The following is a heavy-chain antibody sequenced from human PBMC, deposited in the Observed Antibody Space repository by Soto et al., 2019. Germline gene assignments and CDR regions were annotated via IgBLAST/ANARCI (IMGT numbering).Heavy chain of an antibody. J-gene: IGHJ5*02. CDR1: GGSISSYY. CDR3: ARVLFGRGNWFDP. V-gene: IGHV4-59*01. Sequence: QVQLQESGPGLVKPSETLSLTCTVSGGSISSYYWSWIRQPPGKGLEWIGYIYDSGSTNYNPSLKSRGTISVDTSKTQFSLKLSSVTAADTAVYYCARVLFGRGNWFDPWGQGTLVTVSS. CDR2: IYDSGST. D-gene: IGHD3-3*01.